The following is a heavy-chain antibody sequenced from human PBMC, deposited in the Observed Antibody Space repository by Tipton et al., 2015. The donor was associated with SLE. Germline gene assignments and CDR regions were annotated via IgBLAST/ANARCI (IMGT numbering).Heavy chain of an antibody. D-gene: IGHD3-3*01. V-gene: IGHV4-30-4*08. J-gene: IGHJ4*02. CDR2: IYYSGDT. CDR1: GGSISSGGYY. Sequence: TLSLTCTVSGGSISSGGYYWTWIRQLPGKGLEWIGYIYYSGDTYYNPSLKSRVTLTVDTSKNQFSLSLNSVTAADTAVYYCARVRFFDYWGQGALVTVSS. CDR3: ARVRFFDY.